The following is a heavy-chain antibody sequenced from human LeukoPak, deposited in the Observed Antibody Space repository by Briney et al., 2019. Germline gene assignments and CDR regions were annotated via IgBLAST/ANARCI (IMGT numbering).Heavy chain of an antibody. D-gene: IGHD2-21*01. CDR2: IYYSGST. CDR1: GGSISSYY. J-gene: IGHJ5*02. CDR3: ARVWIAPNWFDP. V-gene: IGHV4-59*01. Sequence: NPSETLSLTCTVSGGSISSYYWSWIRQPPGKGLEWIGYIYYSGSTNYNPSLKSRVTISVDTSKNQFSLKLSSVTAADTAVYYCARVWIAPNWFDPWGQGTLVTVSS.